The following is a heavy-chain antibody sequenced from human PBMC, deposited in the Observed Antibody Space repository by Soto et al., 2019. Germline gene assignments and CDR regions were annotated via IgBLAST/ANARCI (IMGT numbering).Heavy chain of an antibody. CDR2: ISGSGGST. CDR3: AKDRGYSYGPFDY. V-gene: IGHV3-23*01. Sequence: GGSLRLSCAASGFTFSSYAMSWVRQVPGKGLEWVSAISGSGGSTYYADSVKGRFTISRDNSKNTLYLQMNSLRAEDTAVYYCAKDRGYSYGPFDYWGQGTLVTVSS. J-gene: IGHJ4*02. CDR1: GFTFSSYA. D-gene: IGHD5-18*01.